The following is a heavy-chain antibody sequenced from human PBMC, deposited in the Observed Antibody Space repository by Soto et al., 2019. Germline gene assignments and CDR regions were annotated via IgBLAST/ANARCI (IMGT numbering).Heavy chain of an antibody. CDR2: IHGGDSNT. Sequence: EVQLVQSGAEVKKPGESLKISCKGSGYMFTNYWIGWVRQMPGKGLEWMGIIHGGDSNTRYSPSFDGQVTISTYKSINTAYLQWSSLKASDTAMYYCARRVTSSTGWDYWGQGTLVTVSS. D-gene: IGHD6-19*01. V-gene: IGHV5-51*01. J-gene: IGHJ4*02. CDR1: GYMFTNYW. CDR3: ARRVTSSTGWDY.